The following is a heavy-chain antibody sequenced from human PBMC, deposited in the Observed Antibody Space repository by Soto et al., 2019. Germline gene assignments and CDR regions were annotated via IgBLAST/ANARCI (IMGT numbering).Heavy chain of an antibody. CDR1: GFSFSGSA. D-gene: IGHD4-17*01. V-gene: IGHV3-73*01. CDR3: ASQEDYGDFEVDY. CDR2: IRSKANTYAT. Sequence: GGSLRLSCAASGFSFSGSALHWVRQASGKGLEWVGRIRSKANTYATGYAASVKGRFTVSRDESTHTAYLQMNSLRTEDTAVYYCASQEDYGDFEVDYWGQGTLVTVSS. J-gene: IGHJ4*02.